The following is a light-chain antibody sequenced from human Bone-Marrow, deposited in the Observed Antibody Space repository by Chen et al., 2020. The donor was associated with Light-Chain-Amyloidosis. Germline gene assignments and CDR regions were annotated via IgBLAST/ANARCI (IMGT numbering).Light chain of an antibody. J-gene: IGLJ3*02. Sequence: NFMLTQPPSVSESPGKTVIISCTRSSGSIATNYVQWYQQRPGSSPPTVIDEDDQRPSGVPDRFSGSIDRSSNSASLTISGLETEDEADYYCQSYQGSSQGVFGGGTKLTVL. V-gene: IGLV6-57*01. CDR2: EDD. CDR1: SGSIATNY. CDR3: QSYQGSSQGV.